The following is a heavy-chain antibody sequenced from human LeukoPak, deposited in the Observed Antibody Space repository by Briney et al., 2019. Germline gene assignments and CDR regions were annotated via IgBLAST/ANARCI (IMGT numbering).Heavy chain of an antibody. Sequence: GGSLRLSCAASGFTFSSYWMSWVRQAPGKGLEWVANIKQDGSEKYYVDSVKGRFTISRDNSKSTLYLQMNSPRSEDTAVYYCARGFNDFWSGSQLEYWGQGTLVTVSS. CDR3: ARGFNDFWSGSQLEY. J-gene: IGHJ4*02. D-gene: IGHD3-3*01. V-gene: IGHV3-7*04. CDR2: IKQDGSEK. CDR1: GFTFSSYW.